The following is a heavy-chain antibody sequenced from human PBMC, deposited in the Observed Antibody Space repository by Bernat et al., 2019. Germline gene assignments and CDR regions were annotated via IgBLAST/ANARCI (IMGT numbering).Heavy chain of an antibody. CDR1: GFTFSTYT. CDR3: ARSFEGHCTKTNCFGGDC. V-gene: IGHV3-21*01. D-gene: IGHD2-8*01. CDR2: ISDGGSYI. Sequence: EVQLVESGGGLVKPGGSLRLSCAASGFTFSTYTMNWVRQAPGKGLEWVSSISDGGSYIYYAYSVRGRFTISRDDAENSLYLQMYSLRAEDTAVYYCARSFEGHCTKTNCFGGDCWGQGTPVTVSS. J-gene: IGHJ4*02.